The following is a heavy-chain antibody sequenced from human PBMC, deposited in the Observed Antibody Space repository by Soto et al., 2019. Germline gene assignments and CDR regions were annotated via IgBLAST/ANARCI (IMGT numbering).Heavy chain of an antibody. V-gene: IGHV1-2*06. CDR1: GYIFTGFH. J-gene: IGHJ5*02. CDR3: ARGRSLKWNWFHP. Sequence: ASVKVSCKASGYIFTGFHIHWVRQAPGQGLEWMGRINPNTGATKSAQKFQGRVALTRDTSISTAYMELNNMRSDDTAVYYCARGRSLKWNWFHPWGQGPLVTVSS. CDR2: INPNTGAT. D-gene: IGHD2-15*01.